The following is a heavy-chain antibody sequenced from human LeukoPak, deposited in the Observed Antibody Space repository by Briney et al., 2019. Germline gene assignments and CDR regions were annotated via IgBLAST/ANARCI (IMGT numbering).Heavy chain of an antibody. Sequence: GGSLRLSCAASGFTFNKAWMTWVRQAPGKGLEWVGRIKSKTDGGTTDYAAPVKGRFTISRDYSKNTLYLQMNSLKTEDTAVYYCTTNPTITMIVVEINWFDPWGQGTLVTVSS. CDR1: GFTFNKAW. V-gene: IGHV3-15*01. CDR2: IKSKTDGGTT. J-gene: IGHJ5*02. D-gene: IGHD3-22*01. CDR3: TTNPTITMIVVEINWFDP.